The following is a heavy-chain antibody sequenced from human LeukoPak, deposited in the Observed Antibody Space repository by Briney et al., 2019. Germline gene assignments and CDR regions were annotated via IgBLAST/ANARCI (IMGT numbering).Heavy chain of an antibody. CDR3: ARDFMVPRTHCSSTSCYNMDV. CDR2: ISYDGSNK. Sequence: PGGSLRLSCAVSGFTFSSYAMHWVRQAPGKGLEWVAVISYDGSNKYYADSVKGRFTISRDNSKNTLYLQMNSLRAEDTAVYYCARDFMVPRTHCSSTSCYNMDVWGKGTTVTVSS. V-gene: IGHV3-30*04. J-gene: IGHJ6*03. D-gene: IGHD2-2*02. CDR1: GFTFSSYA.